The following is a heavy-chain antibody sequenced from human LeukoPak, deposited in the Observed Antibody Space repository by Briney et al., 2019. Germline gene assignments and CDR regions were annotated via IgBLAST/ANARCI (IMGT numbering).Heavy chain of an antibody. D-gene: IGHD3-22*01. Sequence: GGSLRLSCAASGFIFSSYGMPWVRQAPGKGLEWVAVIWYDGSNKYYADSVKGRFTIPRDNPKNTLYLQMNSLRAEDTAVYYCARDDSSAYLNNWGQGTLVTVSS. V-gene: IGHV3-33*01. CDR3: ARDDSSAYLNN. CDR2: IWYDGSNK. J-gene: IGHJ4*02. CDR1: GFIFSSYG.